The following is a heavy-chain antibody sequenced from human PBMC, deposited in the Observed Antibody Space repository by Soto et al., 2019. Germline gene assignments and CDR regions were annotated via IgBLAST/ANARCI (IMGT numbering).Heavy chain of an antibody. CDR2: ISHDGINK. V-gene: IGHV3-30-3*01. CDR3: ARDMYSSDYFVKWFEP. Sequence: VRLVESGGGVVQPGRSLRLSCTASGFSVSSYAMYWFRQPPGKGLEWVAVISHDGINKHYADSVKGRVTVSRDNSNHSLDLQLNSLRGEDTAMYYCARDMYSSDYFVKWFEPWGQGTLVTVSS. D-gene: IGHD6-19*01. J-gene: IGHJ5*02. CDR1: GFSVSSYA.